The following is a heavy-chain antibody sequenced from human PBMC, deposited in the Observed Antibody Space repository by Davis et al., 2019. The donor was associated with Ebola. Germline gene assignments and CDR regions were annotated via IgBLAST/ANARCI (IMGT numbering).Heavy chain of an antibody. CDR1: GYTFTAYF. CDR2: LNPNTGGT. D-gene: IGHD2-15*01. V-gene: IGHV1-2*02. Sequence: AASVKVSCKTSGYTFTAYFIHWVRRAPGEGLEWMGWLNPNTGGTNSAQKFQGRVTMTRATSMTTAYMELNGLRSDDTAVYYCARAVPATQNLDYWGQGTLVTVSS. CDR3: ARAVPATQNLDY. J-gene: IGHJ4*02.